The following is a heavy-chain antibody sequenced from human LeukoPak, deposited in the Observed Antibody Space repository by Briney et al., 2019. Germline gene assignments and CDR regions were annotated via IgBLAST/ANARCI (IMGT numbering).Heavy chain of an antibody. CDR3: ARFGDCSGGSCGYYFDY. CDR2: IYPGDSDT. CDR1: GSSFTSYW. J-gene: IGHJ4*02. V-gene: IGHV5-51*01. D-gene: IGHD2-15*01. Sequence: GESLKISCKGSGSSFTSYWIGWVRQMPGKGLEWMGIIYPGDSDTRYSPSFQGQVTISADKSISTAYLQWSSLKASDTAMYYCARFGDCSGGSCGYYFDYWGQGTLVTVSS.